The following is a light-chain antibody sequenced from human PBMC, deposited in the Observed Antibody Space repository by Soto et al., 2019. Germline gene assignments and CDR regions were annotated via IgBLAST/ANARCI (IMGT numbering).Light chain of an antibody. Sequence: QSALTQPPSASGSPGQSVTISCTGTSGDVGGYNYVSWYQQHPGKAPKLLIYGVYKRPSGVPDRFSGSKSGNTASLTVSGLQAEDEADYYCAAWDDSLNGWVFGGGTKLTVL. V-gene: IGLV2-8*01. CDR2: GVY. CDR3: AAWDDSLNGWV. J-gene: IGLJ3*02. CDR1: SGDVGGYNY.